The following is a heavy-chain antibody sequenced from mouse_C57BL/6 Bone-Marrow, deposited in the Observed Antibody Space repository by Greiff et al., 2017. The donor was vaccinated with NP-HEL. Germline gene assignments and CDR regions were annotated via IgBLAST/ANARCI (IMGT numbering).Heavy chain of an antibody. Sequence: QVQLKQPGAELVKPGASVKLSCKASGYTFTSYLMHWVKQRPGRGLEWIGRIDPNSGGTKYNEKFKSKATLTADKSSSTAYMQLNSLTSEDSAVYYCARYYYGSSSFDYWGQGTTLTVSS. D-gene: IGHD1-1*01. CDR3: ARYYYGSSSFDY. CDR2: IDPNSGGT. CDR1: GYTFTSYL. V-gene: IGHV1-72*01. J-gene: IGHJ2*01.